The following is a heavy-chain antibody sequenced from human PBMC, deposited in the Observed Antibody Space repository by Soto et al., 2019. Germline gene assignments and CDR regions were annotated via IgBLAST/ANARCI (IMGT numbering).Heavy chain of an antibody. CDR1: GFTFSDHY. CDR2: TRNKANSYST. V-gene: IGHV3-72*01. CDR3: AATKFSYYYGMDV. Sequence: EVQLVESGGGLVQPGGSLRLSCAASGFTFSDHYMDWVRQAPGKGLAWVGRTRNKANSYSTEYAACVKGRFTISRNDSKNSLYLQMNSLKTEDTAVYYCAATKFSYYYGMDVWGQGTTVTVSS. J-gene: IGHJ6*02.